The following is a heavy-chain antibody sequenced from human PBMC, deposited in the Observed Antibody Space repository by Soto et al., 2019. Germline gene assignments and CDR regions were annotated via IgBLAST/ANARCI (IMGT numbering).Heavy chain of an antibody. Sequence: QVQLVQSGSEVRKPGASVKVSCQASGYTFTALYMNWVRQAPGQGLEWMGWVNPNTGLTKYAQKFQGRVIMTRDTSINTAYMVLSGLTSDDTAVYYCTTLRLDPWGQGTLVTVSS. CDR3: TTLRLDP. D-gene: IGHD3-9*01. V-gene: IGHV1-2*02. CDR1: GYTFTALY. CDR2: VNPNTGLT. J-gene: IGHJ5*02.